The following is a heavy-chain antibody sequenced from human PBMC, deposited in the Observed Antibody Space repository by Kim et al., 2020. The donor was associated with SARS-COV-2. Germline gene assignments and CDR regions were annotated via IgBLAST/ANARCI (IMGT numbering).Heavy chain of an antibody. CDR2: IYYSGST. J-gene: IGHJ6*02. Sequence: SETLSLTCSVSGGSISPYYCTWIRQPPGRGLEWIGYIYYSGSTNYNPSLKSRVTISVDTSKNRISLKLSSVTAADTAVYYCARVFRSMEFWGQGTTVIVSS. V-gene: IGHV4-59*01. CDR1: GGSISPYY. CDR3: ARVFRSMEF. D-gene: IGHD3-10*02.